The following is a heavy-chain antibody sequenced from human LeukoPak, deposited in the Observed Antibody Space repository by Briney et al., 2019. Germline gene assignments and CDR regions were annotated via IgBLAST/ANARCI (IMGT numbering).Heavy chain of an antibody. V-gene: IGHV4-34*01. CDR2: INHSGST. CDR1: GGSFSGYY. Sequence: PSETLSLTCAVYGGSFSGYYWSWLRQPPGKGLEWIGEINHSGSTNYNPSLKSRVTISVDTSKNQFSLKLSSVTAADTAVYYCVREIGYCSSTSCFNWFDPWGQGTLVTVSP. CDR3: VREIGYCSSTSCFNWFDP. J-gene: IGHJ5*02. D-gene: IGHD2-2*01.